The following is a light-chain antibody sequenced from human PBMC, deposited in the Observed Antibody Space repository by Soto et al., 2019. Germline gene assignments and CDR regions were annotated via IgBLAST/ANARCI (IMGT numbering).Light chain of an antibody. J-gene: IGKJ1*01. CDR1: QSVSSY. CDR3: QQRSNWPWT. CDR2: DAS. V-gene: IGKV3-11*01. Sequence: EIVLTQYPGTLSLSPGERATLSCGASQSVSSYLAWYQQKPGQAPRLLIYDASNRATGIPARFSGSGSGTDFTLTISSLETEDFAVYYGQQRSNWPWTFGQGTKVDIK.